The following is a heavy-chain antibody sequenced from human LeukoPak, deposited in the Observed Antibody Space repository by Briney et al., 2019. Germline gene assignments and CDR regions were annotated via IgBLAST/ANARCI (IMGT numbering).Heavy chain of an antibody. CDR2: INHSGST. J-gene: IGHJ5*02. Sequence: SQTLSLTCTVSGDSISSGDYYWSWIRQPPGKGLEWIGEINHSGSTNYNPSLKSRVTISVDTSKNQFSLKLSSVTAADTAVYYRARAPQRSYQHNWFDPWGQGTLVTVSS. CDR3: ARAPQRSYQHNWFDP. CDR1: GDSISSGDYY. V-gene: IGHV4-30-4*08. D-gene: IGHD2-21*01.